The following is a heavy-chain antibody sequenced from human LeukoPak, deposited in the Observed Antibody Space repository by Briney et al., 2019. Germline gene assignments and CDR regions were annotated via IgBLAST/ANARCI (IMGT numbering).Heavy chain of an antibody. D-gene: IGHD6-19*01. CDR1: GFTFSSYW. Sequence: PGGSLRLSCAASGFTFSSYWMSWVRQATGRGLEWLANIKEDGSDKYSVDSVKGRFTISRDNAKNSLYLQMNNLRVEATAVYYCARAGYTSGYDYWGQGTLVTVSS. V-gene: IGHV3-7*01. CDR2: IKEDGSDK. J-gene: IGHJ4*02. CDR3: ARAGYTSGYDY.